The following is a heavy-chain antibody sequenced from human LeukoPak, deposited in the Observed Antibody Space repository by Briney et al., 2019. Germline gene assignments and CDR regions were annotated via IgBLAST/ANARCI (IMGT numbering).Heavy chain of an antibody. J-gene: IGHJ5*02. CDR1: GFTVSSRY. Sequence: GGSLRLSCAASGFTVSSRYMTWVRQAPGKGLDWVAVIYSDSRSFYSDSVKGRFTISRDSFKNTVYLQMKSLRVDDTGVYFCARGPGLPGIADPWGQGTLVTVSS. V-gene: IGHV3-66*01. D-gene: IGHD6-13*01. CDR2: IYSDSRS. CDR3: ARGPGLPGIADP.